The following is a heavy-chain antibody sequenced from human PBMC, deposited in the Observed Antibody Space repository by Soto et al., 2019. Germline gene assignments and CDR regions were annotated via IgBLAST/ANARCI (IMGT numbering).Heavy chain of an antibody. J-gene: IGHJ4*02. Sequence: PSETLSLXCTVSGGSISSYYWSWIRQPPGKGLEWIGHIYYSGSTNYNPSLKSRVTISVDTSQNHFSLKLSSVTAADTAVYYCVRQYCSTTACYAYFDYWGLGTPVNVSS. V-gene: IGHV4-59*08. D-gene: IGHD2-2*01. CDR2: IYYSGST. CDR1: GGSISSYY. CDR3: VRQYCSTTACYAYFDY.